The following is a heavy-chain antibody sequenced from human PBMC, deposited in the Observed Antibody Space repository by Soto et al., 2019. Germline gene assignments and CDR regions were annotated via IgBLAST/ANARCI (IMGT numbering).Heavy chain of an antibody. J-gene: IGHJ6*03. CDR2: IYYSGST. V-gene: IGHV4-59*01. CDR1: GCSISSYY. Sequence: PSETLSLTCTVSGCSISSYYWSWIRQPPGKGLEWIGYIYYSGSTNYNPSLKSRVTISVDTSKNQFSLKLSSVTAADTAVYYCAREDYYYYYMDVWGRGTTVTVSS. CDR3: AREDYYYYYMDV.